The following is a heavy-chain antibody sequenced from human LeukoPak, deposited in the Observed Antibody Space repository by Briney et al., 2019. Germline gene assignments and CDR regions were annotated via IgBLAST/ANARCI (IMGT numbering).Heavy chain of an antibody. CDR2: MYHSGST. CDR3: VTRGTASRLLDS. J-gene: IGHJ5*01. Sequence: SETLSLTCVVSGGSISSSNWWSWVRQPPGKGLEWIGEMYHSGSTNYNPSLKGRVTISVDKSNNQFSLKLSSVTAADTAVYYCVTRGTASRLLDSWGQGTLVTVSS. CDR1: GGSISSSNW. D-gene: IGHD1/OR15-1a*01. V-gene: IGHV4-4*02.